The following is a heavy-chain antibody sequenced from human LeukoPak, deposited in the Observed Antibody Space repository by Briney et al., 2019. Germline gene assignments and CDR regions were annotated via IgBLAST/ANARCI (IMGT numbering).Heavy chain of an antibody. J-gene: IGHJ4*02. D-gene: IGHD1-26*01. CDR3: ARQKSREVFFDS. CDR1: GGSISSGDYY. CDR2: IYYSGST. V-gene: IGHV4-30-4*08. Sequence: SETLSLTCTVSGGSISSGDYYWSWIRQPPGKGLEWIGYIYYSGSTYYNPSLKSRVTISVDTSKNQFSLRLSSVTAADTAVYYCARQKSREVFFDSWGQGTLVTVSS.